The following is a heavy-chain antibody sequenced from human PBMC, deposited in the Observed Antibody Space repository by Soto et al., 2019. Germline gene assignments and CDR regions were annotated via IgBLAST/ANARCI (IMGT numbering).Heavy chain of an antibody. Sequence: GGSLRLSCAASGFTFSSYAMSWVRQAPGKGLEWVSAISGSGGSTYYADSVKGRFTISRDNSKNTLYLQINSLRAEDTAVYYCAKERKQYCSSTSCYEGFDYWGQGTLVTVSS. D-gene: IGHD2-2*01. CDR1: GFTFSSYA. V-gene: IGHV3-23*01. CDR3: AKERKQYCSSTSCYEGFDY. J-gene: IGHJ4*02. CDR2: ISGSGGST.